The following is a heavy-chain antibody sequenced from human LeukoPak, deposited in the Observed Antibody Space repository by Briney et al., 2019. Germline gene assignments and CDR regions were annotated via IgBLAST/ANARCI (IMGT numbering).Heavy chain of an antibody. D-gene: IGHD2-2*01. Sequence: SETLSLTCTVSGGSISSYYWSWIRQPPGKGLEWIGYIYYSGSTNYNPSLKSRVTISVDTSKNQFSLKLSSVTAADTAVYYCARDRRGAEVVPAALGDDWGQGTLVTVSS. CDR1: GGSISSYY. CDR2: IYYSGST. V-gene: IGHV4-59*12. CDR3: ARDRRGAEVVPAALGDD. J-gene: IGHJ4*02.